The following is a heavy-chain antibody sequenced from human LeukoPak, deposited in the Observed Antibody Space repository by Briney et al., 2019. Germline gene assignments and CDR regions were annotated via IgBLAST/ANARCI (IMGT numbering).Heavy chain of an antibody. V-gene: IGHV5-51*01. J-gene: IGHJ5*02. D-gene: IGHD2-2*01. CDR3: ARRQGCSSTSCPPDS. CDR2: IYPGDSDT. Sequence: GESPKISCRGSGYSFNTYWIGWVRQKPGKGLEWMGIIYPGDSDTRYSPSFQGQVTMSADKSINTAYLQWTSLKASDTAMYYCARRQGCSSTSCPPDSWGQGTLVTVSS. CDR1: GYSFNTYW.